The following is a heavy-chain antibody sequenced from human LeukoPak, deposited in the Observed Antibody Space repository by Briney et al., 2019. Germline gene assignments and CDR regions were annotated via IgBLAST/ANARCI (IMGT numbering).Heavy chain of an antibody. V-gene: IGHV4-34*01. CDR1: GGSFSGYY. CDR3: AREVASAGPGQDY. Sequence: SETLSLTCAVYGGSFSGYYWSWIRQPPGKGLEWIGEINHSGSTNYNPSLKSRVTISVDASKNQFSLKLSSVTAADTAVYYCAREVASAGPGQDYWGQGTLVTVSS. D-gene: IGHD6-13*01. CDR2: INHSGST. J-gene: IGHJ4*02.